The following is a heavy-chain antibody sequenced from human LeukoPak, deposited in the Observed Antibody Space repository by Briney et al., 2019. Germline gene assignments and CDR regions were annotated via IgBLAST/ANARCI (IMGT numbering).Heavy chain of an antibody. D-gene: IGHD3-16*02. V-gene: IGHV3-66*01. CDR2: IYNDGSA. Sequence: PGGSLRLSCAPSGFSVSDNYMSWVRQAPGKRPEWVSLIYNDGSAAYADSVRGRFTISKDNSRNILYLQMNSLRAEDTAVYYCASAHYDYVWGSYRHSNFDYWGQGTLVTVSS. J-gene: IGHJ4*02. CDR3: ASAHYDYVWGSYRHSNFDY. CDR1: GFSVSDNY.